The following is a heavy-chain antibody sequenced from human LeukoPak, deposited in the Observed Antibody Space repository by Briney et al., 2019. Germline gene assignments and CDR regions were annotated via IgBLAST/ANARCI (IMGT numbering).Heavy chain of an antibody. V-gene: IGHV3-15*01. CDR1: GFTFSNAW. CDR3: TTGYYYDSSGSSLVDY. J-gene: IGHJ4*02. CDR2: IKSKTDGGTT. Sequence: PGGSLRLSCAASGFTFSNAWMSWVRQAPGKGLEWVGRIKSKTDGGTTDYAAPVEGRFTISRDDSKNTLYLQMNSLKTEDTAVYYCTTGYYYDSSGSSLVDYWGQGTLVTVSS. D-gene: IGHD3-22*01.